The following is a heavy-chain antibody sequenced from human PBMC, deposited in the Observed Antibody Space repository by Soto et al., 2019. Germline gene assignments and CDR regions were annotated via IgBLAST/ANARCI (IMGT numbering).Heavy chain of an antibody. CDR3: ARGTGSTAMVVWDWFDP. J-gene: IGHJ5*02. Sequence: QLQLQESGSGLVKPSQTLSLTCAVSGGSISSGGYSWSWIRQPPGKGLEWIGYIYHSGSTYYNPSLQGRVTISVDRSKHKFSLKLSSVTAADTAVYYGARGTGSTAMVVWDWFDPWGQGTLVTVSS. CDR2: IYHSGST. D-gene: IGHD5-18*01. V-gene: IGHV4-30-2*01. CDR1: GGSISSGGYS.